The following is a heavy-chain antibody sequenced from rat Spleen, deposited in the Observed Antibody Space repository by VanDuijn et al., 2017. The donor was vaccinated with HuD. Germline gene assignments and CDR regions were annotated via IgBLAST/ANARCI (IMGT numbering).Heavy chain of an antibody. D-gene: IGHD1-1*01. V-gene: IGHV3-3*01. CDR2: INSAGST. Sequence: EVQLQESGPGLVKPSQSLSLTCSVTGYSITSNYWGWIRKFPGNKLEWMGYINSAGSTNYNPSLKSRIPITRDTSKNQFFLQVNSVTNEDTATYYCARRPYYSGFDYWGQGVMVTVSS. CDR3: ARRPYYSGFDY. J-gene: IGHJ2*01. CDR1: GYSITSNY.